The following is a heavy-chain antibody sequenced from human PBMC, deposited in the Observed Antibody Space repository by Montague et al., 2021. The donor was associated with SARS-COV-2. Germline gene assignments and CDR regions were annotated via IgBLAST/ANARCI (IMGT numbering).Heavy chain of an antibody. V-gene: IGHV3-30-3*01. CDR2: ISYDGSNK. J-gene: IGHJ4*02. CDR1: GFTFSSYA. D-gene: IGHD5-18*01. CDR3: ARDRWEVDTAMAHFDY. Sequence: SLRLSCAASGFTFSSYAMHWVRQAPGKGLEWVAVISYDGSNKYYSDSXXVLFTISRDNSKNTLYLQMNSLRAEDTAVYYCARDRWEVDTAMAHFDYWGQGTLVTVSS.